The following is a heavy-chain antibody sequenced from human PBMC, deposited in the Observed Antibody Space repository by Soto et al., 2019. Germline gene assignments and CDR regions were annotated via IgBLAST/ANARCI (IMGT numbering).Heavy chain of an antibody. Sequence: DVQLVESGGDLAQPGGSLRLSCAASGFSISDYEMNWVRQAPGKGLEWVSYISGSGSTVYYADSVKGRFTISRDNAKNSVFLQINTLRVEDAAIYYCARNPSGQWVVPLYYDLWGQGTLVTVSS. V-gene: IGHV3-48*03. D-gene: IGHD6-19*01. J-gene: IGHJ4*02. CDR1: GFSISDYE. CDR2: ISGSGSTV. CDR3: ARNPSGQWVVPLYYDL.